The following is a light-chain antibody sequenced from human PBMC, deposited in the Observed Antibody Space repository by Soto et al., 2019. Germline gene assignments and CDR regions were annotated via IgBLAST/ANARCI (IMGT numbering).Light chain of an antibody. J-gene: IGKJ3*01. V-gene: IGKV1-9*01. Sequence: IQLTQSPSSLSASVGDRVTITCRASQGISSYLAWYQQKPGKAPKLLIYAASTLQSGDPSRFSGSGSETDFTLTISSLQPEDFATYYCQQLDSYPLTFGPGTKVDLK. CDR2: AAS. CDR1: QGISSY. CDR3: QQLDSYPLT.